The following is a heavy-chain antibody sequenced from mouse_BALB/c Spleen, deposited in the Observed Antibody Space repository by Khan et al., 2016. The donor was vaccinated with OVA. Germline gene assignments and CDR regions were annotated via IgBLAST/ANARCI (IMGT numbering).Heavy chain of an antibody. Sequence: QVQLQQSGAELARPGASVKLSCTASGYIFTDYNINWMRQRTGQGLEWIGEIYPGSDNTYYNERFKGKATLTVDKSSSTAYMHLSSLTSEDSAVYFCTREWAAWFPYWGQGTLVTVSA. CDR1: GYIFTDYN. V-gene: IGHV1-77*01. CDR2: IYPGSDNT. CDR3: TREWAAWFPY. J-gene: IGHJ3*01.